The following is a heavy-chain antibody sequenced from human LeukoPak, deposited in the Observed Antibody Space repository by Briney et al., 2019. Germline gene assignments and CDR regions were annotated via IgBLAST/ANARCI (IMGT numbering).Heavy chain of an antibody. J-gene: IGHJ4*02. CDR1: GFTFTSYA. CDR2: ISGGGDST. V-gene: IGHV3-23*01. D-gene: IGHD2/OR15-2a*01. CDR3: ARDEYKADAY. Sequence: GGPLRLSCAASGFTFTSYALDWVRQAPGKGLEWISVISGGGDSTHYADSVKGRFTISRDNSKNTLYLQMNSLRAEDAAVYYCARDEYKADAYWGQGTLVTVSS.